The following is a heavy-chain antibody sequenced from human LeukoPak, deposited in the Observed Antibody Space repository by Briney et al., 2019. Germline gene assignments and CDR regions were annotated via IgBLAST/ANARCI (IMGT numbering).Heavy chain of an antibody. D-gene: IGHD1-26*01. CDR2: IYTSGST. CDR3: ASGRSYSGSYFFDY. Sequence: SENLSLTCTVSGGSISSYYWSWIRQPAGKGLEWIGRIYTSGSTNYNPSLKSRVTMSVDTSKNQFSLKLSSVTAADTAVYYCASGRSYSGSYFFDYWGQGTLVTVSS. J-gene: IGHJ4*02. CDR1: GGSISSYY. V-gene: IGHV4-4*07.